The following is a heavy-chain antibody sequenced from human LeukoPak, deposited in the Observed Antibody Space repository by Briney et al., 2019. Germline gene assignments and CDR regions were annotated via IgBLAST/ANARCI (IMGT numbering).Heavy chain of an antibody. V-gene: IGHV3-11*01. Sequence: GGSLRLSCAASGFTFSDYYLSWIRQAPGKGLEWVSYISRSGTAIYYTDSVKGRFTISRDNAKISLYLQMNTLRAENTALYYCARSIADSGGFDYWGQGTLVTVSS. D-gene: IGHD2-15*01. CDR3: ARSIADSGGFDY. CDR2: ISRSGTAI. CDR1: GFTFSDYY. J-gene: IGHJ4*02.